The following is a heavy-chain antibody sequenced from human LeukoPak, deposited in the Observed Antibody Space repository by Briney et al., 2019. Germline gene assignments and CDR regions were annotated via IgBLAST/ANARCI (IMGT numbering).Heavy chain of an antibody. CDR3: ARDRRRYYYDSSGSLDAFDI. J-gene: IGHJ3*02. CDR1: GGSISSYY. V-gene: IGHV4-59*01. CDR2: IYYSGST. Sequence: SETLSLTCTVSGGSISSYYWSWIRQPPGKGLEWIGYIYYSGSTNYNPSLKSRVTISVGTSKNQFSLKLSSVTAADTAVYYCARDRRRYYYDSSGSLDAFDIWGQGTMVTVSS. D-gene: IGHD3-22*01.